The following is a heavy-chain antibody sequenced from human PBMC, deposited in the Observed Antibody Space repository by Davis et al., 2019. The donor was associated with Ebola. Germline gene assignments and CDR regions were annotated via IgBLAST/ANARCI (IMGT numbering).Heavy chain of an antibody. J-gene: IGHJ4*02. V-gene: IGHV3-33*06. CDR1: GFTFSSYG. D-gene: IGHD3-10*01. Sequence: GESLKISCAASGFTFSSYGMHWVRQAPGKGLEWVAVIWYDGSNKYYADSVKGRFTIPRDNSKNTLYLQMNSLRAEDTAVYYCAKGVTMVQGVIVGWGQGTLVTVSS. CDR3: AKGVTMVQGVIVG. CDR2: IWYDGSNK.